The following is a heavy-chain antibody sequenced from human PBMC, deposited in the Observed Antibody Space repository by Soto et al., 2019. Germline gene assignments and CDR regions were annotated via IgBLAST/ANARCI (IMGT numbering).Heavy chain of an antibody. Sequence: QVQLVQSGAEVKKPGASVKVSCKTSGYIFTGYYVHWVRQAPGQGLEWMGWINPNSGDTNYARKFQDLVTLTRNTSITTVYMELRGVTSDDTAVYYCARDLQIRSSTIWFHIFYFDLWGQGTVVIVSS. J-gene: IGHJ4*02. D-gene: IGHD6-13*01. CDR3: ARDLQIRSSTIWFHIFYFDL. CDR2: INPNSGDT. V-gene: IGHV1-2*04. CDR1: GYIFTGYY.